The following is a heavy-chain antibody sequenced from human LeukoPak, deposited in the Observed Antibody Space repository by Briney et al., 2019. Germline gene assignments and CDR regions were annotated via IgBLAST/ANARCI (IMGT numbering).Heavy chain of an antibody. J-gene: IGHJ4*02. CDR1: GGTFSSYA. Sequence: SVKVSCKASGGTFSSYAISWVRQAPGQGLEWMGGIIPIFGTANYAQKFQGRVTITADESTSTAYMELSSLRSEDTAVYCCARVITIFGVVTEGYYFDYWGQGTLVTVSS. V-gene: IGHV1-69*13. D-gene: IGHD3-3*01. CDR2: IIPIFGTA. CDR3: ARVITIFGVVTEGYYFDY.